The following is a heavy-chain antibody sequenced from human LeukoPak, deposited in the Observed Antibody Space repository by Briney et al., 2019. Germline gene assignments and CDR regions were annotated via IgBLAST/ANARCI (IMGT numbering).Heavy chain of an antibody. CDR1: GGSFSGYY. CDR2: INHSGST. CDR3: ASRSSGWYGGWFDP. Sequence: SETLSLTCAVYGGSFSGYYWSWIRQPPGKGLEWIGEINHSGSTNYNPSLKSRVTISVDTSKNQFSLKLSSVTAADTAVYYCASRSSGWYGGWFDPWGQGTLVTVSS. J-gene: IGHJ5*02. V-gene: IGHV4-34*01. D-gene: IGHD6-19*01.